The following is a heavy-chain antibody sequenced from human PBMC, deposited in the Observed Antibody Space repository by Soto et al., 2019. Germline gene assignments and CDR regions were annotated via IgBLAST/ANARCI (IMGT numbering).Heavy chain of an antibody. D-gene: IGHD4-4*01. V-gene: IGHV3-23*01. Sequence: EVQLLESGGGLVQPGGSLRLSCAASGFTFTSYAMNWVRQAPGKGLEWVSVISGSGGSTYYGDSVKGRFTISRDNSKNTLYLKVNSLRAEDTAVYYCAKRTTVWYFDRWGRGTLVTVSS. J-gene: IGHJ2*01. CDR1: GFTFTSYA. CDR2: ISGSGGST. CDR3: AKRTTVWYFDR.